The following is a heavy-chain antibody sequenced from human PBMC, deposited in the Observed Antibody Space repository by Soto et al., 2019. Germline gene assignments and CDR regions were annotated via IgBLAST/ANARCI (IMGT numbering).Heavy chain of an antibody. J-gene: IGHJ4*02. CDR2: ISYDGSNK. D-gene: IGHD1-26*01. CDR1: GFTFSSYG. Sequence: GGSLRLSCAASGFTFSSYGMHWVRQAPGKGLEWVAVISYDGSNKYYADSVKGRFTISRDNSKNTLYLQMNSLRAEDTAVYYCAKGRRWELTVYFDYWGQGTLVTAPQ. CDR3: AKGRRWELTVYFDY. V-gene: IGHV3-30*18.